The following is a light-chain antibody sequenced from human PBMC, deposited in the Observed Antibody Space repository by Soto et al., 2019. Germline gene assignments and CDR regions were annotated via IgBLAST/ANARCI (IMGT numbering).Light chain of an antibody. V-gene: IGKV3-15*01. J-gene: IGKJ3*01. CDR3: QQSNNWPFT. CDR1: QSVSSN. Sequence: EIVMTQSPATLSVSPGERATLSCRASQSVSSNLAWYQQKPGQAPRLLIYGASTRATASPARFSGSGSGTELTLTISSLQSEDFAVYYCQQSNNWPFTFGPGTKVDIK. CDR2: GAS.